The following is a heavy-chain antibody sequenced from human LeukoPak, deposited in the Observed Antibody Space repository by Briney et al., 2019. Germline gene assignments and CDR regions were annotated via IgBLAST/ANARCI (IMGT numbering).Heavy chain of an antibody. Sequence: PGGSLTLLCAACGFSFSQYWMHWVPQATGKGVVGVSRINNDGTSSIYADSVKGRFTINRDNAENTVYLQMNSLRAEDTAVYFCARDYGYNRRAFDVWGQGTMVTVSS. CDR2: INNDGTSS. CDR1: GFSFSQYW. J-gene: IGHJ3*01. D-gene: IGHD1-14*01. CDR3: ARDYGYNRRAFDV. V-gene: IGHV3-74*01.